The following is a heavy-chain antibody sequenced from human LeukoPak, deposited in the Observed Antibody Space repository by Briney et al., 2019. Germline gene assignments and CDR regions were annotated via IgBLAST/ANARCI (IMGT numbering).Heavy chain of an antibody. Sequence: ASVKVSCKVSGYRLSEISIHWVRQSAGKGLEWMGGFDPEEGEVIYAEKLQSRMTMTEDTLTDTSYVELINLKFDDTAVYYCATLFSWGQGTLVTVSS. CDR2: FDPEEGEV. V-gene: IGHV1-24*01. CDR3: ATLFS. D-gene: IGHD2/OR15-2a*01. CDR1: GYRLSEIS. J-gene: IGHJ5*02.